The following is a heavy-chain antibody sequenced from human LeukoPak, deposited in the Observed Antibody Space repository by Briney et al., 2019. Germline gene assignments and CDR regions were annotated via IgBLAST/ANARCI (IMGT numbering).Heavy chain of an antibody. CDR2: ISAYNGNT. V-gene: IGHV1-18*01. CDR3: ARGLEWLTRRHTWFDP. CDR1: GYTFTSYG. D-gene: IGHD3-3*01. J-gene: IGHJ5*02. Sequence: ASVKVSCKASGYTFTSYGISWVRQAPGQGLEWMGWISAYNGNTNYAQKLQGRVTMATDTSTRTAYMELGSLRSDDTAVYYCARGLEWLTRRHTWFDPWGQGTLVTVSS.